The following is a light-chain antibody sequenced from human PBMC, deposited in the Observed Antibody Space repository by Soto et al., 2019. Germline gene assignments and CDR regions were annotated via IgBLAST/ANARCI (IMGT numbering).Light chain of an antibody. CDR2: DVS. V-gene: IGLV2-8*01. CDR3: SSYAGSNALDV. Sequence: QSALTQPPSASGSPGQSVTISCTGTSSDVGGYNYVSWYQQHPAKAPKLMIYDVSKRSSGVPDRFSGSKCGNAASLTVSGHYDEEEDDYYCSSYAGSNALDVFGTGTKLTVL. J-gene: IGLJ1*01. CDR1: SSDVGGYNY.